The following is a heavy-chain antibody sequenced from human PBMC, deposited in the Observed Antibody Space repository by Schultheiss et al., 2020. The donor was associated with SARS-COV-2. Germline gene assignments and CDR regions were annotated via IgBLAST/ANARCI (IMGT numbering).Heavy chain of an antibody. CDR1: GYTFTSYD. J-gene: IGHJ5*02. Sequence: ASVKVSCKASGYTFTSYDINWVRQATGQGLEWMGWMNPNSGNTGYAQKFQGRVTITADKSTSTAYMELSSLRSEDTAVYYCARVSEYSSGWTTPHWFDPWGQGTLVTFSS. CDR3: ARVSEYSSGWTTPHWFDP. CDR2: MNPNSGNT. D-gene: IGHD6-19*01. V-gene: IGHV1-8*01.